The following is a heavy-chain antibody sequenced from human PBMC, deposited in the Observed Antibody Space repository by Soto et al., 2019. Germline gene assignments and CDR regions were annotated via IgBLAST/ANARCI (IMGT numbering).Heavy chain of an antibody. CDR1: GFIFTRYS. CDR3: ARESEDLTSNFDY. CDR2: ISSTTNYI. V-gene: IGHV3-21*06. J-gene: IGHJ4*02. Sequence: GGSLRLSCATSGFIFTRYSMNWVRQAPGKGLEWVSSISSTTNYIYYGDSMKGRFTISRDNAKNSLYLEMNSLRAEDTAVYYCARESEDLTSNFDYWGQGTLVTVSS.